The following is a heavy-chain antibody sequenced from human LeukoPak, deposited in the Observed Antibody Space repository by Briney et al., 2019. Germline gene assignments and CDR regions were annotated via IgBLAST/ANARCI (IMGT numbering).Heavy chain of an antibody. D-gene: IGHD5-18*01. Sequence: SETLSLSCTVSGGSLSSYYWSWIRQPPGKGLEGIGYIYYSGSTNYHPSPTTRGTISVYTSTNQFSLEVSSGAAADTAVYYCARDGRRGYSYGSETFHVWGQGSMVTVSS. CDR1: GGSLSSYY. CDR3: ARDGRRGYSYGSETFHV. V-gene: IGHV4-59*01. CDR2: IYYSGST. J-gene: IGHJ3*01.